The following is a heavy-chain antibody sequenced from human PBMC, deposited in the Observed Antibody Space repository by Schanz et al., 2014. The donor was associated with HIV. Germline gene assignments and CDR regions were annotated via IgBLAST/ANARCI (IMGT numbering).Heavy chain of an antibody. V-gene: IGHV3-23*04. CDR1: GTTFSSHG. Sequence: VQLVESGGGVVQPGRSLRLSCAASGTTFSSHGMHWVRQAPGKGLEWVSSISESGGRTYYADSVNGRFTISRDNSKNTLYLQMTTLRIDDTAVYYCAKPEYDSRGNSQSHFDSWGQGTLVTVSS. CDR2: ISESGGRT. J-gene: IGHJ4*02. CDR3: AKPEYDSRGNSQSHFDS. D-gene: IGHD3-22*01.